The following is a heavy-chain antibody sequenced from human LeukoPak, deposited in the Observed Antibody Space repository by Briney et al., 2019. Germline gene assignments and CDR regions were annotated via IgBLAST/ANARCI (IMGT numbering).Heavy chain of an antibody. CDR3: ARDHCSSTSCLLY. V-gene: IGHV3-20*04. D-gene: IGHD2-2*01. CDR1: GFTFDDYG. J-gene: IGHJ4*02. CDR2: INWNGGST. Sequence: GSLRLSCAASGFTFDDYGMSWVRQAPGKGLEWVSGINWNGGSTGYADSVKGRFTISRDNAKNSLYLQMNSLRVEDTAVYYCARDHCSSTSCLLYWGQGALVAVSS.